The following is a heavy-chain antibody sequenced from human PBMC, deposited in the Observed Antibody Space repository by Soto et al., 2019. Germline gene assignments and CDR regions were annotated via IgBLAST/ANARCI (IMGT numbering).Heavy chain of an antibody. CDR1: GGSFSGYY. V-gene: IGHV4-34*01. CDR2: INHSGKT. CDR3: ARTGGMDV. Sequence: QVQLQQWGAGLLKPSETLSLTCAVYGGSFSGYYWSGPRKPPGKGPEWIGEINHSGKTKYTPSLESRVTISVDTSKNQFSLKLNSVSAADTAVYYCARTGGMDVWSQGATVTVSS. J-gene: IGHJ6*02.